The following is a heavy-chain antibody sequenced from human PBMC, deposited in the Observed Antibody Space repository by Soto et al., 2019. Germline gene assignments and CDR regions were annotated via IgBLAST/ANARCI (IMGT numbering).Heavy chain of an antibody. Sequence: QVQLVQSGAEVKKPGSSVKVSCKASGDTFSTYSISWVRQAPGQGLEWMGGIIAMFGVAVYAQKFHGRVFINADDPPSIVYMVLSSLISVDTPFYYCAREVQGNSSRHPSWFDPWGQGSLVTVSS. V-gene: IGHV1-69*01. CDR1: GDTFSTYS. CDR2: IIAMFGVA. D-gene: IGHD1-26*01. CDR3: AREVQGNSSRHPSWFDP. J-gene: IGHJ5*02.